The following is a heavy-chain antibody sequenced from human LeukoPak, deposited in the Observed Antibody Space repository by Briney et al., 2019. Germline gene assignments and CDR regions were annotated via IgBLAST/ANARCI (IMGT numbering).Heavy chain of an antibody. CDR1: GFTFGDFA. Sequence: PGGSLRLSCAASGFTFGDFAMTWVRQAPGKGLQWVGFIRSEPYGGTTEYAASVKGRFTISRDDSKSIAYLQMNSLKTEDTAVYYCTGVLVATIGGNYYYYGMDVWGQGTTVTVSS. D-gene: IGHD5-12*01. CDR3: TGVLVATIGGNYYYYGMDV. J-gene: IGHJ6*02. V-gene: IGHV3-49*04. CDR2: IRSEPYGGTT.